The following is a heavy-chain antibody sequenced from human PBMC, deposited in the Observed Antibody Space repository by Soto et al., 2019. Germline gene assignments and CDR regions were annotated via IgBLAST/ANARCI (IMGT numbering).Heavy chain of an antibody. J-gene: IGHJ5*02. D-gene: IGHD3-10*01. CDR3: ASTTYYYGSRLDL. CDR2: IYHSGDT. Sequence: QVQLQESGPGLVKPSQTLSLTCTVSGGSISSGGYYWSWIRQHPGKGLECIGYIYHSGDTYYNPSLKGGVTISVDTSKHQFSLKRSSVTDAGTAVYYCASTTYYYGSRLDLWGQGTLVTVSS. V-gene: IGHV4-31*03. CDR1: GGSISSGGYY.